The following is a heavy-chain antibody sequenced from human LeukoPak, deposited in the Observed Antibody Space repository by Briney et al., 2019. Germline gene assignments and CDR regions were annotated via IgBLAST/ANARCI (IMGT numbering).Heavy chain of an antibody. Sequence: GGSLRLSCAVSGFTFNSHAMCWVRQAPGKGLEWVSSIDISGGSTSYADSVKGRFTISRDNSKNTLYLQMNSLRGEDTALYFCANEVRPNDYWGQGTLVTVSS. D-gene: IGHD4/OR15-4a*01. CDR1: GFTFNSHA. CDR2: IDISGGST. V-gene: IGHV3-23*01. J-gene: IGHJ4*02. CDR3: ANEVRPNDY.